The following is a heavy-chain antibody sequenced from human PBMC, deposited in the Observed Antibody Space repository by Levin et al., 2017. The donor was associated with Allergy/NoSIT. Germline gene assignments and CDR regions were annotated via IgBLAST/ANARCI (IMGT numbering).Heavy chain of an antibody. CDR2: IYFDDSDT. CDR1: GSSFTTYW. V-gene: IGHV5-51*01. Sequence: GGSLRLSCQGPGSSFTTYWIGWVRQMPGKGLEYLGFIYFDDSDTRYSPSFQGRVTLSADKSSNTAYLQWSSLKASDTGMYYCARSKHTSYFDSWGQGTLITVSS. CDR3: ARSKHTSYFDS. J-gene: IGHJ4*02. D-gene: IGHD2-2*01.